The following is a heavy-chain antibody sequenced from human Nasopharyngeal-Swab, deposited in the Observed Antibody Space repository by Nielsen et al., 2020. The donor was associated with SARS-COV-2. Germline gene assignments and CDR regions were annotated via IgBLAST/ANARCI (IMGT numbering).Heavy chain of an antibody. CDR3: ARMGGGTNFDV. CDR1: RFTFSDYY. D-gene: IGHD2-15*01. Sequence: GESLKISCAASRFTFSDYYMSWVRQAPGKGLEWVSHISSGSGSFTNSADSVKGRFTISRDNAKTSLYLQMNNLRVDDTAVYFCARMGGGTNFDVWGQGTLVTVSS. V-gene: IGHV3-11*03. J-gene: IGHJ4*02. CDR2: ISSGSGSFT.